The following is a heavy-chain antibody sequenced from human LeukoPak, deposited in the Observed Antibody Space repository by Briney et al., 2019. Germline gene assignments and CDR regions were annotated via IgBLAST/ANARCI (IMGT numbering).Heavy chain of an antibody. CDR1: GCTFSSYA. CDR2: IIPILGIA. V-gene: IGHV1-69*04. Sequence: SVTVSFKSSGCTFSSYAISWVRQPPGQGLECMGRIIPILGIANYAQKFQGRVTITADKSTSTAYMELSSLRSEDTAVYYCARAGTVVVAENWFDPWGQGTLVTVSS. D-gene: IGHD2-15*01. J-gene: IGHJ5*02. CDR3: ARAGTVVVAENWFDP.